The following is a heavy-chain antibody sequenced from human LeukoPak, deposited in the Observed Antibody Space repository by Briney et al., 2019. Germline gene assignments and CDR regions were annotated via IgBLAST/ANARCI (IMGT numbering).Heavy chain of an antibody. CDR1: GFTFSSYS. CDR3: ARVPAARSDYYMDV. CDR2: ISSSSSYI. V-gene: IGHV3-21*01. J-gene: IGHJ6*03. Sequence: GGSLRLSCAASGFTFSSYSMNWVRQAPGKGLEWVSSISSSSSYIYYADSVKGRFTISRDNAKNSLYLQMNSLRAEDTAVYYCARVPAARSDYYMDVWGKGTTVTVSS. D-gene: IGHD2-2*01.